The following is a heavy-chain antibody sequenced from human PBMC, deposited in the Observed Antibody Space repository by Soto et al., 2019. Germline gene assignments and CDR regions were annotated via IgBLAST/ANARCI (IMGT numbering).Heavy chain of an antibody. CDR2: ISAYNGNT. J-gene: IGHJ5*02. D-gene: IGHD3-10*01. CDR1: GYTFTSYG. CDR3: ARETPIWFGNPWFDP. V-gene: IGHV1-18*01. Sequence: ASVKVSCKASGYTFTSYGISWVRQAPGQGLEWMGWISAYNGNTNYAQKLQGRVTMTTDTSTSTAYMELRSLRSDDTAVYCCARETPIWFGNPWFDPWGQGTLLTVSS.